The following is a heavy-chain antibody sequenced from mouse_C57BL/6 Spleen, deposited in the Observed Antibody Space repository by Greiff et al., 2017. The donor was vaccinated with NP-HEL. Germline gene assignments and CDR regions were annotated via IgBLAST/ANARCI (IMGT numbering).Heavy chain of an antibody. D-gene: IGHD2-4*01. CDR1: GYTFTDYY. V-gene: IGHV1-26*01. CDR3: ARSNDYDENYFDY. CDR2: INPNNGGT. Sequence: EVQLQQSGPELVKPGASVKISCKASGYTFTDYYMNWVKQSHGKSLEWIGDINPNNGGTSYIQKFKGKATLTVDKSSSTAYMELRSLTSEDSAVYYCARSNDYDENYFDYWGQGTTLTVSS. J-gene: IGHJ2*01.